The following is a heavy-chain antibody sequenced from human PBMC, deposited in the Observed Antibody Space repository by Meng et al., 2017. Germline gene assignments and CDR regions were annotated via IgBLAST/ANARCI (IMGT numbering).Heavy chain of an antibody. V-gene: IGHV1-2*06. Sequence: ASVKVSCKPSGYNFPDYWLHWVRRAPGQGLEWMGRIDPKSGDTHYAQRFQGRVTMTGDTSISTAYMELSGLRSDDTAMYYCASHFNLAVAGYNPHRHGLLDYWGQGTLVTVSS. J-gene: IGHJ4*02. CDR2: IDPKSGDT. CDR3: ASHFNLAVAGYNPHRHGLLDY. CDR1: GYNFPDYW. D-gene: IGHD6-19*01.